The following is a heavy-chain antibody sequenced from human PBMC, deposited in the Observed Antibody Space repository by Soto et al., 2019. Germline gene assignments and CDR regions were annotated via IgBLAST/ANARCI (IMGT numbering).Heavy chain of an antibody. V-gene: IGHV3-23*01. J-gene: IGHJ4*02. CDR1: GFCFVNYA. Sequence: GGSLRLSCPASGFCFVNYAMDCVRQAPGKGREWVSGLSGSGTSTYYADSVKGRFTSSRDNSRDTLFLQMDRLTADDTAVYYVAKATTNGGWFNPFDSWGQGALVTVSS. CDR2: LSGSGTST. CDR3: AKATTNGGWFNPFDS. D-gene: IGHD6-19*01.